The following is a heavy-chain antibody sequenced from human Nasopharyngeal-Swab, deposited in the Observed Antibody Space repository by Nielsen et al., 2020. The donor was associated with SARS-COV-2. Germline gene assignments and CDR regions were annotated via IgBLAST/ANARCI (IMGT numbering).Heavy chain of an antibody. D-gene: IGHD5-24*01. CDR1: GYSFVNHW. CDR3: ARRAARDGYNYEVDP. Sequence: GESLKISCMASGYSFVNHWLGWVRQKPGKGLEWMGMVYPGNSEVAYSPSFQGQVTISADRSINTAYLQWRSLRASDTAMYFCARRAARDGYNYEVDPWGQGTLVTVSS. V-gene: IGHV5-51*01. J-gene: IGHJ5*02. CDR2: VYPGNSEV.